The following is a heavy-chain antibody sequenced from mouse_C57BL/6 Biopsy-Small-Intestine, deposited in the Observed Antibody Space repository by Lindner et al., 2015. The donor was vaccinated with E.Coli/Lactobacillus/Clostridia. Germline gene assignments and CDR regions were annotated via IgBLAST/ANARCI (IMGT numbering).Heavy chain of an antibody. CDR2: INPNNGGT. CDR1: GYTFTDYN. V-gene: IGHV1-18*01. J-gene: IGHJ4*01. D-gene: IGHD2-4*01. Sequence: VQLQESGPELVKPGASVKIPCKASGYTFTDYNMDWVKQSHGKSLEWIGDINPNNGGTIYNQKFKGKATLTVDKSSSTAYMELRSLTSEDTAVYYCARKGASIYYDYAMDYWGQGTSVTVSS. CDR3: ARKGASIYYDYAMDY.